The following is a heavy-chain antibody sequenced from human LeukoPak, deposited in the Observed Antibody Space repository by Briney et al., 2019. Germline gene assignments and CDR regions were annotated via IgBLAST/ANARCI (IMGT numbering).Heavy chain of an antibody. J-gene: IGHJ4*02. V-gene: IGHV3-23*01. D-gene: IGHD3-9*01. CDR1: GFTFSSYA. CDR3: AKGGLLRYFDWLLFPFDC. Sequence: GGSLRLSCAASGFTFSSYAMSWVRQAPGKGLEWVSAISGSGGSTYYADSVKGRFTISRDNSKNTLYLQMNSLRAEDTAVYYCAKGGLLRYFDWLLFPFDCWGQGTLVTVSS. CDR2: ISGSGGST.